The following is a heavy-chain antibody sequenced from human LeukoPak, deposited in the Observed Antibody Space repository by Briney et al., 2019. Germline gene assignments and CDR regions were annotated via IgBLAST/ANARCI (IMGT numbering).Heavy chain of an antibody. Sequence: KPGGSLRLSCAASGFTFSSYSMNWVRQAPGKGLEWVSSISSSSSYIYYADSVKGRFTISRDNSKNTQYLQMNSLRAEDTAVYYCAKVGGSGWYWYFDLWGRGTLVTVSS. D-gene: IGHD6-19*01. CDR3: AKVGGSGWYWYFDL. V-gene: IGHV3-21*04. J-gene: IGHJ2*01. CDR1: GFTFSSYS. CDR2: ISSSSSYI.